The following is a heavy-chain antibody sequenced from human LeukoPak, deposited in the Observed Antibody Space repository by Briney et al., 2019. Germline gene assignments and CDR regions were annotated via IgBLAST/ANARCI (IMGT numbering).Heavy chain of an antibody. V-gene: IGHV4-59*01. CDR1: GGSISSYY. D-gene: IGHD4-17*01. J-gene: IGHJ4*02. CDR3: ARGYGDYYFDF. Sequence: PSETLSLTCTVSGGSISSYYWSWIRQPPGKGLEWIGYIYYSGNTNYNPSLKSRVTISVDTSKNQFSLKLSSVTAADTAVYYCARGYGDYYFDFWGQGTLVTVSS. CDR2: IYYSGNT.